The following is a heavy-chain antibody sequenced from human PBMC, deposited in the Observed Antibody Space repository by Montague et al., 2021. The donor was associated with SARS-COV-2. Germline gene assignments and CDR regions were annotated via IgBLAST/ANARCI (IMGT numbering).Heavy chain of an antibody. CDR1: GGSISSYY. Sequence: SETLSLTCTVSGGSISSYYWSWIRQPPGKGLEWIGYIYYSGSTNYNPSLKSRVTISVDTSKNQFSLKLSSVTAADTAVYYCASESVQRLTHYYYYGMDVWGQGTTVTVSS. CDR3: ASESVQRLTHYYYYGMDV. D-gene: IGHD6-19*01. CDR2: IYYSGST. V-gene: IGHV4-59*01. J-gene: IGHJ6*02.